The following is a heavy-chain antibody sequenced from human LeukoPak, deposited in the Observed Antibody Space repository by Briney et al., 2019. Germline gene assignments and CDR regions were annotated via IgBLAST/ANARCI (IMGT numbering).Heavy chain of an antibody. CDR3: AKAIVVVTGGIDY. CDR1: GGSISSYY. J-gene: IGHJ4*02. Sequence: SETLSLTCTVSGGSISSYYWSWIRQPPGKGLEWIGYIYYSGSTNYNPSLKSRVTISVDTSKNQFSLKLSSVTAADTAVYYCAKAIVVVTGGIDYWGQGTLVTVSS. V-gene: IGHV4-59*08. D-gene: IGHD3-22*01. CDR2: IYYSGST.